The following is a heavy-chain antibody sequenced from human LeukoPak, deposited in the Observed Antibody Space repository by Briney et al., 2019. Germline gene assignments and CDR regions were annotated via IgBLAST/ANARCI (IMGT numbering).Heavy chain of an antibody. CDR3: AGSTWSWWFDP. CDR2: IYYSGST. V-gene: IGHV4-59*01. CDR1: GGSISSYY. J-gene: IGHJ5*02. Sequence: PSETLSVTCAVSGGSISSYYSSWIRQPPGKGLEWIGYIYYSGSTNYNPSLKSRVTIAVDTSKNQFSLKLSSVTAADTAVYYCAGSTWSWWFDPWGQGTLVTVSS. D-gene: IGHD2-15*01.